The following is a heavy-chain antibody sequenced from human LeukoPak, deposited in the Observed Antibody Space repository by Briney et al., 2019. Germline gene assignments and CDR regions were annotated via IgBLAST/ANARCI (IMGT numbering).Heavy chain of an antibody. D-gene: IGHD3-22*01. J-gene: IGHJ3*01. CDR3: AAGDANPGGRDYYLNDVFDL. Sequence: ASVKVSCKVSGYTLKELSIHWVRQDPGEGLEWVGGFDPEDAELVYAQKFQGRVTMTDDTSTGTAYLEVNSLRSEDTAVYYCAAGDANPGGRDYYLNDVFDLWGQGTMVTVSS. CDR2: FDPEDAEL. V-gene: IGHV1-24*01. CDR1: GYTLKELS.